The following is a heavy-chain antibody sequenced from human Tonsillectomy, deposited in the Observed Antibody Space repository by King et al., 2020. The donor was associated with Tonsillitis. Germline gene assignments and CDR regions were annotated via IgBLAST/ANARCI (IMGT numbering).Heavy chain of an antibody. CDR1: GFTFSSYE. V-gene: IGHV3-48*03. Sequence: VQLVESGGGLVQPGGSLRLSCAASGFTFSSYEMNWVRQAPGTGLEWGSYISSIGSTIYYADSVKGRFTISRDNAKNSLYLQMNSLRAEETSVYYCARQSVTSTRYYYYYMDVWGKGTTVTVSS. CDR2: ISSIGSTI. CDR3: ARQSVTSTRYYYYYMDV. D-gene: IGHD2-21*02. J-gene: IGHJ6*03.